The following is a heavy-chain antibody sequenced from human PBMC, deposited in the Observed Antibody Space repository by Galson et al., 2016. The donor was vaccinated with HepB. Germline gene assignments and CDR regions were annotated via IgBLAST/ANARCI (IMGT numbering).Heavy chain of an antibody. V-gene: IGHV3-11*06. Sequence: LRLSCAASGFTFSDYYMSWIRQAPGKGLEWVSYISGSSSYTNYADSVEGRFTISRDNAKNSLYLQMNSLRAEDTAVYYCARDSNFDYWGQGTLVTVSS. CDR3: ARDSNFDY. D-gene: IGHD2/OR15-2a*01. J-gene: IGHJ4*02. CDR1: GFTFSDYY. CDR2: ISGSSSYT.